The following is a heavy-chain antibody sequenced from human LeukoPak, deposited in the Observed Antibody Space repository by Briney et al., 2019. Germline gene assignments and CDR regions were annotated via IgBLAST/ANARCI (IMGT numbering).Heavy chain of an antibody. CDR2: INSDGSST. CDR1: GFTFTSYW. V-gene: IGHV3-74*01. J-gene: IGHJ4*02. D-gene: IGHD1-26*01. CDR3: ARDKAIVGATQFDY. Sequence: GGSLRLSCAASGFTFTSYWMHWVRQAPGKGLVWVSRINSDGSSTSYADSVKGRFTISRDNAKNTLYLQMNSLRAEDTAVYYCARDKAIVGATQFDYWGQGTLVTVSS.